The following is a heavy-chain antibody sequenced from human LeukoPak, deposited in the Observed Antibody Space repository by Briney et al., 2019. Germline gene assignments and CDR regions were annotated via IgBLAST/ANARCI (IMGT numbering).Heavy chain of an antibody. D-gene: IGHD3-22*01. J-gene: IGHJ5*02. V-gene: IGHV4-34*01. CDR1: GGSFSGYY. CDR2: INHSGST. CDR3: ARYDSSGYYYDH. Sequence: SETLSLTCAVYGGSFSGYYWSWIRQPPGKGLEWIGEINHSGSTNYNPSLKSRVTISVDTSKNQFSLKLSSVTAADTAVYHCARYDSSGYYYDHWGQGTLVTVSS.